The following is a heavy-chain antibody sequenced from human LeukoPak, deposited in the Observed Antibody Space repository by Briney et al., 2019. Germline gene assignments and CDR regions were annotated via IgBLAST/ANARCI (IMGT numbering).Heavy chain of an antibody. CDR2: INAGNGNT. CDR3: ARVVGATIYVFDY. V-gene: IGHV1-3*01. D-gene: IGHD1-26*01. CDR1: GYTFTSYV. J-gene: IGHJ4*02. Sequence: ASVTVSCKASGYTFTSYVIHWVRQAPGQRLEWMGWINAGNGNTKYSQKFQGRVTITRDTSASTAYMELSSLKSEDTAVYYCARVVGATIYVFDYWGQGTLVTVSS.